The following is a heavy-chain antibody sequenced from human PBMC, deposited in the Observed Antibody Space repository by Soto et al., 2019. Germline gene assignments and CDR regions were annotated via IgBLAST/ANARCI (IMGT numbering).Heavy chain of an antibody. D-gene: IGHD3-22*01. Sequence: SVKVSCKASGYTFTSYYMHWVRQAPGQGLEWMGIINPSGGSTSYAQKFQGRVTMTRDTSTSTVYMELSSLRSEDTAVYYCARGEENYYDSSGYYYDYWGQGTLVTVSS. CDR2: INPSGGST. CDR3: ARGEENYYDSSGYYYDY. J-gene: IGHJ4*02. CDR1: GYTFTSYY. V-gene: IGHV1-46*01.